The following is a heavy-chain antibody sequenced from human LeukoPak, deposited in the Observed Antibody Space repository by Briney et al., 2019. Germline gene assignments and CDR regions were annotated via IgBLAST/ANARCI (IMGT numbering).Heavy chain of an antibody. Sequence: GGSLRPSCAASGFTFSSYSMNWVRQAPGKGLEWVSYISSSSSTIYYADSVKGRFTISRDNAKNSLYLQMNSLRAEDTAVYYCARSAVTTPPPFDYWGQGTLVTVSS. CDR3: ARSAVTTPPPFDY. CDR1: GFTFSSYS. CDR2: ISSSSSTI. V-gene: IGHV3-48*04. D-gene: IGHD4-11*01. J-gene: IGHJ4*02.